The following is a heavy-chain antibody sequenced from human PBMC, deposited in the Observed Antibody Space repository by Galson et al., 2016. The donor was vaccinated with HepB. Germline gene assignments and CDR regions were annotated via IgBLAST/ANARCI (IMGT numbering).Heavy chain of an antibody. CDR1: GFTLSTNS. CDR2: ISASGAT. CDR3: VRDKDWAFDS. D-gene: IGHD3-9*01. V-gene: IGHV3-48*02. Sequence: SVRLSCAASGFTLSTNSMNWVRQAPGKELQWVAKISASGATYYADSVKGRFTFSRDDAKNSLYLQMNSLRDEDTAVYYCVRDKDWAFDSWGQGALVTVSS. J-gene: IGHJ4*02.